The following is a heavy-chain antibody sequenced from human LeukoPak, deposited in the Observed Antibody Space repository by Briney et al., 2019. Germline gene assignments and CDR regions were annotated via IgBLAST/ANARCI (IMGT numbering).Heavy chain of an antibody. V-gene: IGHV3-21*01. J-gene: IGHJ4*02. Sequence: ETLSLTCTVSGVSIITSNSYWGWIRQPPGKGLEWVSSISSSSSYIYYADSVKGRFTISRDNAKNSLYLQMNSLRAEDTAVYYCARGDPSSSSFDYWGQGTLVTVSS. CDR3: ARGDPSSSSFDY. CDR2: ISSSSSYI. D-gene: IGHD6-6*01. CDR1: GVSIITSNSY.